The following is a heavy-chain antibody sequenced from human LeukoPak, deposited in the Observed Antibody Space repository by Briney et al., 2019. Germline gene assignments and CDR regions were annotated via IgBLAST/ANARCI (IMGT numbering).Heavy chain of an antibody. D-gene: IGHD3-3*01. CDR2: INHSGST. V-gene: IGHV4-34*01. CDR1: GGSFSGYY. CDR3: ARHQIGFDP. J-gene: IGHJ5*02. Sequence: MSSETLSLTCAVYGGSFSGYYWSWIRQPPGKGLEWIGEINHSGSTNYNPSLKSRVTISVDTSKNQFSLKLSSVTAADTAVYYCARHQIGFDPWGQGTLVTVSS.